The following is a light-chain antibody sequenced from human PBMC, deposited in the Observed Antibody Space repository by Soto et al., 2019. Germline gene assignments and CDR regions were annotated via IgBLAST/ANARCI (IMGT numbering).Light chain of an antibody. J-gene: IGKJ1*01. CDR2: GTS. CDR3: HQENGWPRT. CDR1: QNIRVS. Sequence: EIVMTQSPVTLSLSPGERATLSCTASQNIRVSLGLYQQEPGQGPSLLVYGTSTRAGGVPARCSGGGSGTEFNLAITSLQSEDFAVYYCHQENGWPRTFGQRTKV. V-gene: IGKV3-15*01.